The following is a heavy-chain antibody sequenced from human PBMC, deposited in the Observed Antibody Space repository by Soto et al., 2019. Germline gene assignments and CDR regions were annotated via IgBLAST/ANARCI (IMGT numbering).Heavy chain of an antibody. CDR1: GYTFTGYY. J-gene: IGHJ6*02. Sequence: GASVKVSCKASGYTFTGYYMHWVRQAPGQGLEWMGWINPNSGGTSYAQKFQGRVTMTRDTSTSTVYMELSSLRSEDTAVYYCARVLAATRFADYYYGMDVWGQGTTVTVS. D-gene: IGHD2-15*01. CDR3: ARVLAATRFADYYYGMDV. V-gene: IGHV1-2*02. CDR2: INPNSGGT.